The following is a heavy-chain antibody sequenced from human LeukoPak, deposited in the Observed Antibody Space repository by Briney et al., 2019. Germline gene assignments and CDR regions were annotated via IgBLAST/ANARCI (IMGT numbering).Heavy chain of an antibody. CDR3: ARRSLEGFDY. D-gene: IGHD3-16*02. V-gene: IGHV3-23*01. J-gene: IGHJ4*02. CDR1: GFTFSSYA. CDR2: ISGSGGST. Sequence: GGSLRLSCAASGFTFSSYAMSWVRQAPGKGLEWVSAISGSGGSTYYADSVKGRFIVSRDNAKKSLYLKMNSLRAEDTAVYYCARRSLEGFDYWGQGTLVTVSS.